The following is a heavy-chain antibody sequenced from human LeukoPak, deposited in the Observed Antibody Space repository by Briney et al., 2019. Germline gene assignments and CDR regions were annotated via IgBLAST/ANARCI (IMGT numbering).Heavy chain of an antibody. CDR2: IYHSGST. J-gene: IGHJ4*02. V-gene: IGHV4-31*01. Sequence: PSQTLSLTCTVSNGSISSVGYYWSWIRQNPGKGPEFIGYIYHSGSTYYNPSLKRPITISMDTSENQFSLRLTAVTAADSAIYYCARTPSRTRVFDYWGQGTLVTVSS. CDR1: NGSISSVGYY. D-gene: IGHD3-10*01. CDR3: ARTPSRTRVFDY.